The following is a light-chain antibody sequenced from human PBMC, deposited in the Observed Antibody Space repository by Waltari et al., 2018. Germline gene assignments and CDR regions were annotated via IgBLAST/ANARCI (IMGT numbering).Light chain of an antibody. J-gene: IGKJ1*01. Sequence: EIVLTQSPGTLSLSPVERATLSCRASQSVGRSLAWYQRKPGQAPRLLIYDTSNRATGIPERFSGSGSGTDFSLPISRLEPEEFAVYYCQMYVRLPVTFGQGTKVEIK. V-gene: IGKV3-20*01. CDR2: DTS. CDR1: QSVGRS. CDR3: QMYVRLPVT.